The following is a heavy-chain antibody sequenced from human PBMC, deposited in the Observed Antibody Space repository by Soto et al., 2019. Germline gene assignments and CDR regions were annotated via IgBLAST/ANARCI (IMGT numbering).Heavy chain of an antibody. D-gene: IGHD5-18*01. Sequence: HGESLKISCKGSGYSFTSYWIGWVRQMPGKGLEWMGIIYPGDSDTRYSPSFQGQVTISADKSISTAYLQWSSLKASDTAMYYCARRGYSYGIYYYGMDVWGQGTTVTVSS. CDR1: GYSFTSYW. CDR2: IYPGDSDT. CDR3: ARRGYSYGIYYYGMDV. J-gene: IGHJ6*02. V-gene: IGHV5-51*01.